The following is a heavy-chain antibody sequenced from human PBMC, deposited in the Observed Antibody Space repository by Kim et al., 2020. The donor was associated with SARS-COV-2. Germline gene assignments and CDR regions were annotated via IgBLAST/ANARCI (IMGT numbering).Heavy chain of an antibody. CDR3: VKALIERATITTRSDCGY. D-gene: IGHD5-12*01. Sequence: GGSLRLSCSASGFTFSSYAMHWVRQAPGKGLEYVSAISSNGGSTYYADSVKGRFTISRDNSKNTLYLQMSSLRAEDTAVYYCVKALIERATITTRSDCGYWGQGTLVTVSS. CDR2: ISSNGGST. V-gene: IGHV3-64D*09. CDR1: GFTFSSYA. J-gene: IGHJ4*02.